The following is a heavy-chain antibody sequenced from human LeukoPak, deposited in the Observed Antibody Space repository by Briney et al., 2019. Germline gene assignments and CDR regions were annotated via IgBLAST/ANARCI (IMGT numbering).Heavy chain of an antibody. D-gene: IGHD6-13*01. CDR3: ARPGAAAGFGY. V-gene: IGHV1-8*02. J-gene: IGHJ4*02. CDR1: GYTFSSYD. CDR2: MKPNSGNT. Sequence: ASVKVSCKASGYTFSSYDINWVRQAPGQGLEWMGWMKPNSGNTDSAQKFQGRVTMTTNTSINTAHMELSGLRSEDTAVYYCARPGAAAGFGYWGQGTLVTVSS.